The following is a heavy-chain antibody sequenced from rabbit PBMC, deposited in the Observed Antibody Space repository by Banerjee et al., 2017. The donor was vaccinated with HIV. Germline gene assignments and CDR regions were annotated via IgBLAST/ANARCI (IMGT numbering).Heavy chain of an antibody. CDR3: ARGDFSGYNL. J-gene: IGHJ4*01. CDR2: IHAGSSGST. CDR1: GFSLSNAYV. V-gene: IGHV1S45*01. Sequence: QEQVEESGGDLVKPEGSLTLTCTASGFSLSNAYVMSWVRQAPGKGPEWIACIHAGSSGSTYYASWAKGRFTISKTSSTTVTLQMTSLTAADTATYFCARGDFSGYNLWGQGTLVTVS. D-gene: IGHD1-1*01.